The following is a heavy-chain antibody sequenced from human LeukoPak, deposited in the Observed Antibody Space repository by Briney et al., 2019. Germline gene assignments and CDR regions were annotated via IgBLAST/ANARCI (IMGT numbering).Heavy chain of an antibody. J-gene: IGHJ5*02. V-gene: IGHV4-39*07. D-gene: IGHD5-24*01. CDR2: INHSGNT. CDR1: GGSISSSSYY. CDR3: GSLQGGRKRWLHGESGGWFDP. Sequence: PSETLSLTCTVSGGSISSSSYYWGWIRQPPGKGLEWIGEINHSGNTNYNPSLKSRVTISVDTSKDQFSLKLSSVTAADTAVYYWGSLQGGRKRWLHGESGGWFDPGGQGTLVTVSS.